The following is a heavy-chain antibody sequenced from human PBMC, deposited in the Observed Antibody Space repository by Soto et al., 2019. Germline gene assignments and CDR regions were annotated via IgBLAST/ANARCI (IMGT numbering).Heavy chain of an antibody. CDR3: ARNVNYDILTGYYTPVNDYYYYMDV. Sequence: PSETLSLTCAVYGGSFSGYYWSWIRQPPGKGLEWIGEINHSVSTNYNPSLKSRVTISVDTSKNQFSLKLSSVTAADTAVYYCARNVNYDILTGYYTPVNDYYYYMDVWGKGTMVTVSS. CDR2: INHSVST. V-gene: IGHV4-34*01. J-gene: IGHJ6*03. D-gene: IGHD3-9*01. CDR1: GGSFSGYY.